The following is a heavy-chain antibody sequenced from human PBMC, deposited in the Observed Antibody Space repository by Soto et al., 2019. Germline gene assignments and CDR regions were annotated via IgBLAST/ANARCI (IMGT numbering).Heavy chain of an antibody. D-gene: IGHD3-10*01. J-gene: IGHJ3*02. V-gene: IGHV3-53*01. Sequence: GGSLRLSCEASGFTFSGKKYLTWVRQAPGKGPEWVSALYDTDGTFYADSVKGRFTISKDNSKNTFYLQMNSLRPDDTAVYYCATWLQREHGFGIWGLGTMVTVSS. CDR2: LYDTDGT. CDR3: ATWLQREHGFGI. CDR1: GFTFSGKKY.